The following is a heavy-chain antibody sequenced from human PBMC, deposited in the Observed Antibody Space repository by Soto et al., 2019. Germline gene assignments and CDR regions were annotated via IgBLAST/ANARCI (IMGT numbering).Heavy chain of an antibody. D-gene: IGHD1-1*01. CDR1: GYPFSDYY. CDR2: IDPKNGAT. Sequence: ASGKVSCKASGYPFSDYYLHWVRLGPGQGLEWMGWIDPKNGATKFAQKFEGRVTLTRETSIMTVYMELNGLTSDDTAVYFCTGTRTTGSTRYEWFHPWGDRTRVPVSP. V-gene: IGHV1-2*02. J-gene: IGHJ5*02. CDR3: TGTRTTGSTRYEWFHP.